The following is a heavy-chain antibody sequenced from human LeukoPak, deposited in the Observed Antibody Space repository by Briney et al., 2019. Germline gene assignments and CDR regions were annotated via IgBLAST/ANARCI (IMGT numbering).Heavy chain of an antibody. CDR1: QYSIGAGFY. CDR3: ARQEGVGAFDF. J-gene: IGHJ4*02. CDR2: IHNSGGI. V-gene: IGHV4-38-2*02. Sequence: SETLSLTCSVSQYSIGAGFYWGWIRQPPGTGLEWIASIHNSGGINYNPSLQRRVTLAMDASRNQFSLKLTSVTAADTAVYYCARQEGVGAFDFWGQGSLVTVSS. D-gene: IGHD1-26*01.